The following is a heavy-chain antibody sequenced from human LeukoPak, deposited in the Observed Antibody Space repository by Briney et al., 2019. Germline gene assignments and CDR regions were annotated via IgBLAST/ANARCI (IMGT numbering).Heavy chain of an antibody. J-gene: IGHJ4*02. CDR1: GFTFGDYA. D-gene: IGHD1-26*01. CDR2: INHSGST. CDR3: ARGRAPTLKKGATNKNFDY. Sequence: GSLRLSCTASGFTFGDYAMSWFRQPPGKGLEWIGEINHSGSTNYNPSLKSRVTISVDTSKNQFSLKLSSVTAADTAVYYCARGRAPTLKKGATNKNFDYWGQGTLVTVSS. V-gene: IGHV4-34*01.